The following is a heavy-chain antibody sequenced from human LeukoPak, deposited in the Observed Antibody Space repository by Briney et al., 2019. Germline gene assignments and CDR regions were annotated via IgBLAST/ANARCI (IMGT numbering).Heavy chain of an antibody. CDR1: GFTFDDYG. Sequence: GGSLRLSCAASGFTFDDYGMSWVRQAPGKGLEWVSLISWDGGSTYYADSVKGRFTISRDNSKNSLYLQMNSLRAEDTALYYCAKDSSAVAATRLDYWGQGTLVTVSS. D-gene: IGHD6-19*01. CDR3: AKDSSAVAATRLDY. V-gene: IGHV3-43D*03. CDR2: ISWDGGST. J-gene: IGHJ4*02.